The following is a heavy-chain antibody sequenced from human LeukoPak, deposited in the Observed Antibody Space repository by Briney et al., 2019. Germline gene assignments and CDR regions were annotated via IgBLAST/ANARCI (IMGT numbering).Heavy chain of an antibody. Sequence: GRSLRLSCAASGFTFSSYAMHWVRQAPGKGLEWVAVISYDGSNKYYADSVKGRFTISRDNAKNSLYLQMNSLRAEDTAVYYCAKIIVSGIYYYYGMDVWGQGTTVTVSS. CDR3: AKIIVSGIYYYYGMDV. CDR1: GFTFSSYA. CDR2: ISYDGSNK. J-gene: IGHJ6*02. D-gene: IGHD2/OR15-2a*01. V-gene: IGHV3-30-3*02.